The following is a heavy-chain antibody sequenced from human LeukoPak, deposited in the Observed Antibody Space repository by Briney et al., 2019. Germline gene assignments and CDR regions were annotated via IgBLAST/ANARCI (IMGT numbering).Heavy chain of an antibody. J-gene: IGHJ4*02. CDR3: ARALYAAAHDY. V-gene: IGHV1-2*02. CDR1: GYTFTGYY. Sequence: ASVKVSCKASGYTFTGYYIHWVRQAPGQGLEWMGWINPNSGATNFAPKFQGRVTLTRDTSISTAYMELSSLRSDDTALFYCARALYAAAHDYWGQGTLVTVS. D-gene: IGHD2/OR15-2a*01. CDR2: INPNSGAT.